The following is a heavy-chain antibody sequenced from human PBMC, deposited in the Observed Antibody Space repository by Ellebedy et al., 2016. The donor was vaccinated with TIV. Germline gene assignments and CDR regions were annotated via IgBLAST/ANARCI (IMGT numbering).Heavy chain of an antibody. J-gene: IGHJ4*02. CDR1: GITFSKSA. CDR3: AREGTYYGSGSHYNYFGS. D-gene: IGHD3-10*01. CDR2: ISYDGSNK. Sequence: GGSLRLSCAASGITFSKSAMYWVRQAPGKGLEWVAVISYDGSNKYYADSVKGRFTISRDNSKNTLYLQMNSLRAEDTAMYYCAREGTYYGSGSHYNYFGSWGQGTLVTVSS. V-gene: IGHV3-30-3*01.